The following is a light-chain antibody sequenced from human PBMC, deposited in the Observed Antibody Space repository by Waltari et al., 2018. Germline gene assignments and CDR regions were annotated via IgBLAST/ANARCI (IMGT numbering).Light chain of an antibody. CDR2: DVS. CDR1: SSDLGDYKY. CDR3: ASYTSITVI. Sequence: QSALTQPASVSGSPGQSITISCTGSSSDLGDYKYISWYQQPPGKAPKLMIYDVSNRPSGVSNRFAGSQSGNTASLTISGLLAEDEANYYCASYTSITVIFGGGTKLTVL. V-gene: IGLV2-14*03. J-gene: IGLJ2*01.